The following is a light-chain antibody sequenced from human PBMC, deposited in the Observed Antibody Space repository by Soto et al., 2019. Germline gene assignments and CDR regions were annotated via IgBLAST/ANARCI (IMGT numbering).Light chain of an antibody. CDR2: EVS. J-gene: IGLJ1*01. V-gene: IGLV2-14*01. CDR3: SSSASSSTFV. Sequence: QSALTQPASVSGAPGQSITISCTGTNSDVNYVSWHQQHPGKAPKLMIYEVSNRPSGVSNRFSGSKSGNTASLTISGLQAEDEADYYCSSSASSSTFVFGTGTKLTDL. CDR1: NSDVNY.